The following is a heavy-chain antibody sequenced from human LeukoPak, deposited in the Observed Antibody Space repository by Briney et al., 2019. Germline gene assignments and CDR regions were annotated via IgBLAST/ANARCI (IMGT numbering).Heavy chain of an antibody. CDR1: GFTFSSYG. J-gene: IGHJ5*02. D-gene: IGHD3-10*01. Sequence: GGSLRLSCAASGFTFSSYGMSWVRQAPGKGLEWISHISAASRGIYYADSVKGRFTISRDNSKNTLYLQMNSLRAEDTAVYYCAKVSFGTFDPWGQGTLVTVSS. CDR3: AKVSFGTFDP. CDR2: ISAASRGI. V-gene: IGHV3-23*01.